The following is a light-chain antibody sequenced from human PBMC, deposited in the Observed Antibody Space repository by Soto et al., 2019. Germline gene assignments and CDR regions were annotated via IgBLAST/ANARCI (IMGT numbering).Light chain of an antibody. V-gene: IGLV2-14*03. Sequence: QSVLTQPASVSGSPGRSITIPCTGTISDVGGYNYVSWYQQHPGGAPKLMIYEVTNRPSGVSNRFSGSKSGNTASLTISGLQAEDEADYYCSSYTSSSTQVFGSGTKVTVL. CDR1: ISDVGGYNY. CDR2: EVT. CDR3: SSYTSSSTQV. J-gene: IGLJ1*01.